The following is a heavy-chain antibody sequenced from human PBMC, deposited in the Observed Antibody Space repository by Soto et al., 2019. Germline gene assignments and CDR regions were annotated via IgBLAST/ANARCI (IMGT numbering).Heavy chain of an antibody. CDR1: GYIFVNYG. J-gene: IGHJ6*02. CDR2: ISPYNGNT. D-gene: IGHD3-16*01. V-gene: IGHV1-18*01. Sequence: QVQLVQSGDEVKKPGASVKVSCKASGYIFVNYGIAWVRQAPGQGLEWMGWISPYNGNTHSATKIQGRLTMTTDTSKSTAYMDLGSLTSDDTAVYYCVMVDNYVTPTPQDVWGQGTTVTVSS. CDR3: VMVDNYVTPTPQDV.